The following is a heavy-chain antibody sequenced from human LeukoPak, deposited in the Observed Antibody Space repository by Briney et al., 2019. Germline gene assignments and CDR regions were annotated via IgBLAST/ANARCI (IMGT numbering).Heavy chain of an antibody. Sequence: PSETLSLTCAVYGGSFSGYYWSWIRQPPGKGLEWIGEINYSGSTKYNPSLKSRVTISVDTSKNQFSLKLNSVTAADTAVYYCVRGVCSGGSCYSEWNYWGQGTLVTVSS. J-gene: IGHJ4*02. CDR2: INYSGST. V-gene: IGHV4-34*01. CDR1: GGSFSGYY. CDR3: VRGVCSGGSCYSEWNY. D-gene: IGHD2-15*01.